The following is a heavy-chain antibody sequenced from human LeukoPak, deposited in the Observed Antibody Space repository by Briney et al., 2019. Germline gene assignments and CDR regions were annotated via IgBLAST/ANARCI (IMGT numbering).Heavy chain of an antibody. D-gene: IGHD2-15*01. Sequence: PGGSLRLSCTASRFTFEDYAMHWVRQAPGKGLEWVSSISWNSGTIDYADSVKGRFTISRDNAKNSLSLQMNSLGTEDTAVHYCVKDLRYLPIYCFEYWGRGALVTVTS. CDR2: ISWNSGTI. CDR1: RFTFEDYA. CDR3: VKDLRYLPIYCFEY. J-gene: IGHJ4*02. V-gene: IGHV3-9*01.